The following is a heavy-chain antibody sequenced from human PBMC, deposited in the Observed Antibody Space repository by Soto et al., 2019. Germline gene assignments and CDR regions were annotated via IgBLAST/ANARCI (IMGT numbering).Heavy chain of an antibody. Sequence: GGSLRLSCAASGFTFSSYSMNWVRQAPGKGLEWVSSISSSSSYIYYADSVKGRFTISRDNAKNSLYLQMNSLRAEDTAVYYCARDHSGYCSGGSCYLDYFDYWGQGTLVTVSS. J-gene: IGHJ4*02. CDR3: ARDHSGYCSGGSCYLDYFDY. CDR2: ISSSSSYI. CDR1: GFTFSSYS. V-gene: IGHV3-21*01. D-gene: IGHD2-15*01.